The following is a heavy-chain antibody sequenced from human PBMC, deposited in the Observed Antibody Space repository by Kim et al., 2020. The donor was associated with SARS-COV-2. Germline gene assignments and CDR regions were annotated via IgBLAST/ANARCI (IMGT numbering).Heavy chain of an antibody. CDR1: GFTFSSYG. CDR3: AKELGSGSYYEGGNDY. D-gene: IGHD1-26*01. CDR2: ISYDGSNK. J-gene: IGHJ4*02. Sequence: GGSLRLSCAASGFTFSSYGMHWVRQAPGKGLEWVAVISYDGSNKYYADSVKGRFTISRDNSKNTLYLQMNSLRAEDTAVYYCAKELGSGSYYEGGNDYWGQGTLVTVSS. V-gene: IGHV3-30*18.